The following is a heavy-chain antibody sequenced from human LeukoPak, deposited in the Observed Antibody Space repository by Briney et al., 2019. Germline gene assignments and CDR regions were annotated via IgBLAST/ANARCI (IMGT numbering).Heavy chain of an antibody. D-gene: IGHD3-22*01. Sequence: GGSLRLSCAASGFIFSSYGMSWVRQAPGKGLEWVSAISGSGGSTDYADSVKGRFTISRDNSKNTLYLQMNSLRAEDTAVYYCANTFFRYYYDSSGPRVDYWGQGTLVTVSS. J-gene: IGHJ4*02. CDR1: GFIFSSYG. CDR2: ISGSGGST. CDR3: ANTFFRYYYDSSGPRVDY. V-gene: IGHV3-23*01.